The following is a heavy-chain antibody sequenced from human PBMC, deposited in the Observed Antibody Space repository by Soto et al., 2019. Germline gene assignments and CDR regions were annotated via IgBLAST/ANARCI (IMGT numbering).Heavy chain of an antibody. Sequence: GGSLRLSCAASGFPCGSYDMTWVRQAPGKGLEWVSTILVDGRTFYVDSVKGRFTISRDNSRNTVYLQMNSLTAGDTALYYCAKATATGGGAFDFCGQGIMVTVSS. CDR3: AKATATGGGAFDF. D-gene: IGHD2-8*02. J-gene: IGHJ3*01. CDR2: ILVDGRT. CDR1: GFPCGSYD. V-gene: IGHV3-23*01.